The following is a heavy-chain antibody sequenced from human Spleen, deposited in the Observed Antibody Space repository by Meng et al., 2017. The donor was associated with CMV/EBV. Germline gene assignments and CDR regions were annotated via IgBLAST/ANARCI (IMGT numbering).Heavy chain of an antibody. CDR2: IYYTGTT. Sequence: QRQLHESGPALVKPSETLSLTCSVSGASISGSNNNYWAWIRQPPGKGLEWIATIYYTGTTYYNPSLKSRVTISVDTSKSQFSLKLNSVTAADTAVYYCARSGPSTSAPMWGQGTLVTVSS. V-gene: IGHV4-39*07. CDR1: GASISGSNNNY. CDR3: ARSGPSTSAPM. D-gene: IGHD2-2*01. J-gene: IGHJ4*02.